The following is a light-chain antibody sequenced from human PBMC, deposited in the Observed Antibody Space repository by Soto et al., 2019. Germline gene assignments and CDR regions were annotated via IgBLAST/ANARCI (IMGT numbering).Light chain of an antibody. CDR1: QSINNY. CDR2: AAS. J-gene: IGKJ1*01. Sequence: DIPMTQSPPSLSAYVGDRVTITCRATQSINNYLNWYQQKPGRAPQLLIYAASNLQSGVPSRFTGSGSGTDFTLTITGLQPEDLATYYCQQSYGITWTFGQGTKVEIK. CDR3: QQSYGITWT. V-gene: IGKV1-39*01.